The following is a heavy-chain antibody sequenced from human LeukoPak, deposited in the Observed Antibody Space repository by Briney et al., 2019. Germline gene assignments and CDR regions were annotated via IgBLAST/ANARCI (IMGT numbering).Heavy chain of an antibody. V-gene: IGHV4-59*01. Sequence: SETLSLTCTVSGASISTYYWSWIRQPPGKGLEWIGYLFFGGSTNYNPSLKSRVTISSDTSKNQLSLKLTSVTAADTAVYYCARDLWELQSAFDLWGQGTMVTVSS. CDR3: ARDLWELQSAFDL. J-gene: IGHJ3*01. CDR1: GASISTYY. D-gene: IGHD1-26*01. CDR2: LFFGGST.